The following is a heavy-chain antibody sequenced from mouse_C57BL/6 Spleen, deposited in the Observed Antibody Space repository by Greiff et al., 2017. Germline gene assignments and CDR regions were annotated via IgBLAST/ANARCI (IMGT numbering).Heavy chain of an antibody. Sequence: VQLQQPGAELVRPGSSVKLSCKASGYTFTSYWMDWVKQRPGQGLEWIGNIYPSDSETHYNQKFKDKATLTVDKSSSTAYMQLSSLTSEDSAVYYCARSGDSLGYVRFAYWGQGTLVTVSA. J-gene: IGHJ3*01. CDR1: GYTFTSYW. V-gene: IGHV1-61*01. CDR3: ARSGDSLGYVRFAY. CDR2: IYPSDSET. D-gene: IGHD3-2*02.